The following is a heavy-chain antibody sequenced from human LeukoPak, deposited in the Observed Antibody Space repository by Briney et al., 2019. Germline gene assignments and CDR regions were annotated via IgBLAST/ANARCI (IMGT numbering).Heavy chain of an antibody. D-gene: IGHD3-3*01. CDR3: ARDLGLPTSYYDFWSGYYTISSGLDP. V-gene: IGHV3-7*01. J-gene: IGHJ5*02. Sequence: GGSLRLSCAASGFTFSSYWMSWVRQAPGKGLEWVANIKQDGSGKYYVDFVKGRFTISRENAKNSLYLQMNSLRAEDTAVYYCARDLGLPTSYYDFWSGYYTISSGLDPWGQGTLVTVSS. CDR2: IKQDGSGK. CDR1: GFTFSSYW.